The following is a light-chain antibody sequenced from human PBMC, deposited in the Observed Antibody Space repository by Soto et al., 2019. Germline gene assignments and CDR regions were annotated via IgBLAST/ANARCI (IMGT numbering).Light chain of an antibody. CDR3: QQTYGTPQT. J-gene: IGKJ1*01. Sequence: DIQMTQSPSTLSASVGDRVTITCRASQSINTWLAWYQRKPGKAPKLLVYAASNLESGVPSRFSGSGSGTDFTLTISSLQPEDFATYYCQQTYGTPQTFGQGTKVDIK. V-gene: IGKV1-5*01. CDR1: QSINTW. CDR2: AAS.